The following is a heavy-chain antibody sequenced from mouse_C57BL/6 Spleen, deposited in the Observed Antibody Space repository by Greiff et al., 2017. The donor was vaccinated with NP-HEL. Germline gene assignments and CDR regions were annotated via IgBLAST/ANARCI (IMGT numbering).Heavy chain of an antibody. Sequence: GGGLVQPKGSLKLSCAASGFSFNTYAMNWVRQAPGKGLEWVARIRSKSNNYATYYADSVKDRFTISRDDSESMLYLQMNNLKTEDTAMYHCERDTLQYHERICVQYYRDYWGRRTTVPLPT. V-gene: IGHV10-1*01. CDR3: ERDTLQYHERICVQYYRDY. J-gene: IGHJ4*01. CDR1: GFSFNTYA. D-gene: IGHD5-1-1*01. CDR2: IRSKSNNYAT.